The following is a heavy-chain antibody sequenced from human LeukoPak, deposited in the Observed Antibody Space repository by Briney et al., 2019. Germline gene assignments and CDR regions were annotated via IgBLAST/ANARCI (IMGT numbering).Heavy chain of an antibody. CDR2: IIPIFGTA. Sequence: GASVEVSCKASGGTFSSYAISWVRQAPGQGLEWMGGIIPIFGTANYAQKFQGRVTITADESTSTAYMELSSLRSEDTAVYYCARDLDRDTYYDFWSGSHWGQGTLVTVSS. J-gene: IGHJ4*02. V-gene: IGHV1-69*13. D-gene: IGHD3-3*01. CDR1: GGTFSSYA. CDR3: ARDLDRDTYYDFWSGSH.